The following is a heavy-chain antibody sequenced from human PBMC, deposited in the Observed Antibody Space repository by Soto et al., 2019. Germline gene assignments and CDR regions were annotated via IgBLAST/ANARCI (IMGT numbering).Heavy chain of an antibody. J-gene: IGHJ6*02. Sequence: SVKVSCKASGFIFTSSAVQWVRQARGQCLEWIGWIVVGSGNTNYAQKFQERVTITRDMSTSTAYMELSSLRSEDTAVYYCAADGGYCSSTSCYMSYYYGMDVWGQGTTVTVSS. CDR1: GFIFTSSA. CDR3: AADGGYCSSTSCYMSYYYGMDV. CDR2: IVVGSGNT. D-gene: IGHD2-2*02. V-gene: IGHV1-58*01.